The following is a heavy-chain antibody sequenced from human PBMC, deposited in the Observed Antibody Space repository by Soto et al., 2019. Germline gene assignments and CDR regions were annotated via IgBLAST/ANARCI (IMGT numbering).Heavy chain of an antibody. D-gene: IGHD1-26*01. CDR2: ISYDGGNE. J-gene: IGHJ3*02. CDR1: RFSFSTYA. Sequence: QVQLVESGGGVVQPGRSLRLSCAASRFSFSTYAIHWVRQAPGKGLEWVAGISYDGGNEYYADSVKGRFTISRDNSKSTLYLKMNSLGPDDTAVYYCARDRSGSHEIDDSLDNWGRGTMVTVSS. V-gene: IGHV3-30-3*01. CDR3: ARDRSGSHEIDDSLDN.